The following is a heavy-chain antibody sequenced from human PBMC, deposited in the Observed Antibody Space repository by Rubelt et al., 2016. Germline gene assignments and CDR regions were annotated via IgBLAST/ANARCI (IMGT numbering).Heavy chain of an antibody. J-gene: IGHJ4*02. D-gene: IGHD2-15*01. CDR2: ISAYNGNT. CDR3: ARDRGGYYFDY. Sequence: QVQLVQSGAEVKKPGASVKVSCKASGYTFTSYGISWVRQAPGQGLEWMGWISAYNGNTNYAQKRQGRVTMTTDRSTCTAYMELRSRRSDDTAVYYCARDRGGYYFDYWGQGTLVTVSS. CDR1: GYTFTSYG. V-gene: IGHV1-18*01.